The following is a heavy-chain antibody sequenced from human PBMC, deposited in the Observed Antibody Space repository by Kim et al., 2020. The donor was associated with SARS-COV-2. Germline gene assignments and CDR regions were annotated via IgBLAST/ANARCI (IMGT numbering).Heavy chain of an antibody. CDR3: VLARGVIGGWWFDP. CDR1: GYTFTSYG. V-gene: IGHV1-18*01. Sequence: ASVKVSCKASGYTFTSYGISWVRQAPGQGLEWMGWISGNNGDTKYAQTHQGRVTMTTDTSTTTAYMDLRRLRSDDTAVYYCVLARGVIGGWWFDPWGQGTLVTVSS. J-gene: IGHJ5*02. CDR2: ISGNNGDT. D-gene: IGHD3-16*02.